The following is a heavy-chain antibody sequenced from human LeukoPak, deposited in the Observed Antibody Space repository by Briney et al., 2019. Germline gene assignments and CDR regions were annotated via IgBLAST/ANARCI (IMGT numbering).Heavy chain of an antibody. CDR1: GFIFSTYS. Sequence: GRSLRLSCAASGFIFSTYSMHWVRQAPGKGLEWVAVISYDGRQKYYGDSVKGRFTISRDNPKNTLYLQMNSLRDDDTAVYYCARVFLERLTSGYFDNWGQGTLVTVSP. CDR2: ISYDGRQK. J-gene: IGHJ4*02. V-gene: IGHV3-30-3*01. D-gene: IGHD3-3*01. CDR3: ARVFLERLTSGYFDN.